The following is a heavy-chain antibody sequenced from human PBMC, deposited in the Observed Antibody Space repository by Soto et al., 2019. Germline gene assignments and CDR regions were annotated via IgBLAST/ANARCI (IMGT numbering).Heavy chain of an antibody. J-gene: IGHJ4*02. Sequence: GGSLRLSCAASGFTFSSYGMHWVRQAPGKGLVWVSRINSDGSSTSYADSVKGRFTISRDNAKNTLYLQMNSLRAEDTAVYYCARAYYYDSSGYYKNYFDYWGQGTLVTVSS. CDR2: INSDGSST. D-gene: IGHD3-22*01. V-gene: IGHV3-74*01. CDR1: GFTFSSYG. CDR3: ARAYYYDSSGYYKNYFDY.